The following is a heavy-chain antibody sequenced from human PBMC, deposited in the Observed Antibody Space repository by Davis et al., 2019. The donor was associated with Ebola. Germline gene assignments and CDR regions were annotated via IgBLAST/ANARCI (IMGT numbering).Heavy chain of an antibody. D-gene: IGHD6-25*01. CDR3: ARAVQGVAATVPYYYYGMDV. V-gene: IGHV3-53*01. CDR2: IYSGGNT. J-gene: IGHJ6*02. CDR1: GFTVSSNY. Sequence: GGSLRLSCAASGFTVSSNYMSWVRQAPGKGLEWVSVIYSGGNTYYADSVKGRFTISRANSKNTLNLQMNSLRAEDTAVYHCARAVQGVAATVPYYYYGMDVWGQGTTVTVSS.